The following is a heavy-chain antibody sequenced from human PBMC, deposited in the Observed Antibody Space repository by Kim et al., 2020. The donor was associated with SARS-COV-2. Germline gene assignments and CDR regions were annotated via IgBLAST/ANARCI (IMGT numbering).Heavy chain of an antibody. D-gene: IGHD6-13*01. V-gene: IGHV3-11*06. J-gene: IGHJ4*02. Sequence: YAVSVKGRITLTRDNANTSLCLQMTSLSAEDTAVYYCARFSSAAAPIDYWGQGTRVTVSS. CDR3: ARFSSAAAPIDY.